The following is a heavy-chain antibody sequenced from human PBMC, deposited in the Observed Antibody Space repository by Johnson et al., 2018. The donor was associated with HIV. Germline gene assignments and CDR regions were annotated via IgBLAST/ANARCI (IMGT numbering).Heavy chain of an antibody. D-gene: IGHD6-6*01. CDR3: ASLAHSSSSLAFDI. Sequence: EVQLLESGGGLVQPGGSLRLSCAASGFTFSSYAMHWVRQAPGKGLEWVSGISWNSGSIGYVDSVKGRFTISRDNAKNSLYLQMNSLRAEDTAVYYCASLAHSSSSLAFDIWGQGTMVTVSS. CDR2: ISWNSGSI. CDR1: GFTFSSYA. V-gene: IGHV3-9*01. J-gene: IGHJ3*02.